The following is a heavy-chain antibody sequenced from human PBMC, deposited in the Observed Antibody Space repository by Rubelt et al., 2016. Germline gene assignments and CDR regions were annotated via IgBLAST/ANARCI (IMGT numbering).Heavy chain of an antibody. CDR2: IIPIFGTA. J-gene: IGHJ5*02. D-gene: IGHD3-3*01. Sequence: QVQLVQSGAEVKKPGSSVKVSCKASGGTFSSYAISWVRQATGQGLEWMGGIIPIFGTANYAQKFRGRGTIPADEPTSTAYMWLCKLGSEDTAVYYCARGSGGNIYNWFDPWGQGTLVTVSS. V-gene: IGHV1-69*01. CDR3: ARGSGGNIYNWFDP. CDR1: GGTFSSYA.